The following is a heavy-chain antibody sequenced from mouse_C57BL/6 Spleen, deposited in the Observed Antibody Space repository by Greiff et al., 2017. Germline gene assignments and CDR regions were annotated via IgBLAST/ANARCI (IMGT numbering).Heavy chain of an antibody. CDR3: ARTYSLGAMDY. V-gene: IGHV1-76*01. Sequence: QVQLQQSGAELVRPGASVKLSCKASGYTFTDYYINWVKQRPGQGLEWISRIYPGSGNTYYNEKFKGKATLTAEKSSSTAYMQLSSLTSEDSAVYFCARTYSLGAMDYWGQGTSVTVSS. CDR2: IYPGSGNT. D-gene: IGHD2-12*01. J-gene: IGHJ4*01. CDR1: GYTFTDYY.